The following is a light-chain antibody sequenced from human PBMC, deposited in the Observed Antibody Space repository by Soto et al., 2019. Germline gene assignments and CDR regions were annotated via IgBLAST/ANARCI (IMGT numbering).Light chain of an antibody. J-gene: IGLJ2*01. Sequence: QSVLTQPASVSGSPGQSITISCTGTSSDIGTYNSVSWYQQHAGKVPKLMIYDVTNRPSGVSDRFSGSKSGNTASLTLSGLQAEDEADYYCTSYTTSSXLVXXXGTKLXXL. CDR3: TSYTTSSXLV. CDR2: DVT. V-gene: IGLV2-14*01. CDR1: SSDIGTYNS.